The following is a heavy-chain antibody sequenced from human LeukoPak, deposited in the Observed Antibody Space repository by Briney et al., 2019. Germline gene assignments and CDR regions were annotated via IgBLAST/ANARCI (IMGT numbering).Heavy chain of an antibody. CDR3: ARVEAYSSSYYYYIDV. D-gene: IGHD6-13*01. CDR2: INHSGST. Sequence: PSETLSLTCAVYGGSFSGYYWSWIRQPPGKGLEWIGEINHSGSTNYNPSLKSRVTMSVDTSTNQFSLSLSSVTAADTAVYYCARVEAYSSSYYYYIDVWGKGTTVTVSS. CDR1: GGSFSGYY. V-gene: IGHV4-34*01. J-gene: IGHJ6*03.